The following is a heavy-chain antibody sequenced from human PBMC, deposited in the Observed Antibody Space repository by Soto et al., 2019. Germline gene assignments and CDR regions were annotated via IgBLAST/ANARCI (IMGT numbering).Heavy chain of an antibody. CDR1: GYTFTGYY. V-gene: IGHV1-2*04. D-gene: IGHD3-10*01. J-gene: IGHJ6*02. CDR2: INPNSGGT. CDR3: ARGQLLWFGEPPGAVRYYYGMDV. Sequence: GASVTVSCKASGYTFTGYYMRWVRQAPGQGLEWMGWINPNSGGTNYAQKFQGWVTMTRDTSISTAYMELSRLRSDDTAVYYCARGQLLWFGEPPGAVRYYYGMDVWGQGTTVTVSS.